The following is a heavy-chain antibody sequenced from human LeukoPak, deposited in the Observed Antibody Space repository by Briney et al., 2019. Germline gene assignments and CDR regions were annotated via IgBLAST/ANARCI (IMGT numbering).Heavy chain of an antibody. V-gene: IGHV3-33*01. CDR3: ARDSHYGDFIDY. CDR1: GFTFSSYG. CDR2: IWYDGSNK. Sequence: GGSLRLSCAASGFTFSSYGMHWVRQAPGKGLEWVAVIWYDGSNKYYADSVKGRFTISRDNSKNTLYLQMNSLRAEDTAVYYCARDSHYGDFIDYWGQGTLVTVSS. D-gene: IGHD4-17*01. J-gene: IGHJ4*02.